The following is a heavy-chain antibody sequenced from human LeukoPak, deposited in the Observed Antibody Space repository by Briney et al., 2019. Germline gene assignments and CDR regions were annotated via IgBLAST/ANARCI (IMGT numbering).Heavy chain of an antibody. D-gene: IGHD5-18*01. CDR2: ISAYNGNT. CDR3: VRERDTAMVFYYYGMDV. Sequence: ASVKVSCKASGYTFTSYGISWVRQAPGQGLEGMGWISAYNGNTNYAQKLQGRVTMTTDTSTSTAYMELRSLRSDDTAVYYCVRERDTAMVFYYYGMDVWGQGTTVTVSS. J-gene: IGHJ6*02. CDR1: GYTFTSYG. V-gene: IGHV1-18*01.